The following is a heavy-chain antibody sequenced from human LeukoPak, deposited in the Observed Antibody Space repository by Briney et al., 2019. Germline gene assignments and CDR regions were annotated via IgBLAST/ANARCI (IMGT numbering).Heavy chain of an antibody. D-gene: IGHD3-22*01. V-gene: IGHV1-18*01. CDR3: ARAYYYDSSGYYYIDY. CDR1: GYTFTSYG. Sequence: GASVKVSCKASGYTFTSYGISWVRQAPGQGLEWMGWISAYKGNTNYAQKLQGRVTMTTDTSTSTAYMELRSLRSDDTAVYYCARAYYYDSSGYYYIDYWGQGTLVTVSS. J-gene: IGHJ4*02. CDR2: ISAYKGNT.